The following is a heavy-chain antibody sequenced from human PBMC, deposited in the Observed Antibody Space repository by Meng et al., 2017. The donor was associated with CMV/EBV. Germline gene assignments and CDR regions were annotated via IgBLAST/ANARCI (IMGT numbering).Heavy chain of an antibody. J-gene: IGHJ3*02. CDR1: GFTFSSYW. Sequence: GESLKISCAASGFTFSSYWMSWVRQAPGKGLEWVANIKQDGSEKYYVDSVKGRFTISRDNAKNSLYLQMNSLGTEDAALYYCAKDNSAAPGDAFDIWGQGTMVTVSS. CDR3: AKDNSAAPGDAFDI. D-gene: IGHD2-15*01. V-gene: IGHV3-7*03. CDR2: IKQDGSEK.